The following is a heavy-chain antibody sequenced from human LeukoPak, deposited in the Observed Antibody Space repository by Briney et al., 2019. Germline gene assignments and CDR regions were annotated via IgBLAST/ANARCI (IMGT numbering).Heavy chain of an antibody. Sequence: GGSLRLSCAASGFNVSSNYMSWVRQAPGKGLEWVSVIYSGGSTYYADSVKDRFTISRDNSKNTLYLQMNSLRAEDTAVYYCARGMATISPFDYWGQGTLVTVSS. J-gene: IGHJ4*02. V-gene: IGHV3-53*01. CDR1: GFNVSSNY. D-gene: IGHD5-24*01. CDR3: ARGMATISPFDY. CDR2: IYSGGST.